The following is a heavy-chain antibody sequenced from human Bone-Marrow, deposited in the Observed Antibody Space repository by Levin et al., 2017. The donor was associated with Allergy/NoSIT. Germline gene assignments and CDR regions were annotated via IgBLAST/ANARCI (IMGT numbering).Heavy chain of an antibody. D-gene: IGHD3-16*02. CDR1: GYTFTSYG. CDR3: ARDPAWGSYRYNSRLDY. J-gene: IGHJ4*02. V-gene: IGHV1-18*01. Sequence: GESLKISCKASGYTFTSYGISWVRQAPGQGLEWMGWISAYNGNTNYAQKLQGRVTMTTDTSTSTAYMELRSLRSDDTAVYYCARDPAWGSYRYNSRLDYWGQGTLVTVSS. CDR2: ISAYNGNT.